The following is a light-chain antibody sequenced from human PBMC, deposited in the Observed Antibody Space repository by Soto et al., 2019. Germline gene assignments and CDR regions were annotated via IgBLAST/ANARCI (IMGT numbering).Light chain of an antibody. J-gene: IGKJ3*01. Sequence: EIVMTQSPATLSVSLGERVTLSCTASQSVNLNLAWYQQKPGQPPRLLLYGASTRATGIPVRFRGSGSGTEFTLTISSLQSEDSAVYYCHQYNSWPRGTFGPGTKVEIK. CDR3: HQYNSWPRGT. CDR2: GAS. CDR1: QSVNLN. V-gene: IGKV3-15*01.